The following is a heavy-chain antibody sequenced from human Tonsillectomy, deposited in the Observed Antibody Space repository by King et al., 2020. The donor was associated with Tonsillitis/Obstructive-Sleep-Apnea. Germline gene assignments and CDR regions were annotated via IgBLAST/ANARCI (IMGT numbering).Heavy chain of an antibody. CDR1: GGSISSYY. J-gene: IGHJ6*03. CDR2: IYYSGST. D-gene: IGHD2-8*01. CDR3: ASGNVCTNGVCLNINYYYYYMDV. V-gene: IGHV4-59*01. Sequence: VQLQESGPGLVKPSETLSLTCTVSGGSISSYYWSWIRQPPGKGLEWIGYIYYSGSTNYNPSLKSRVTISVDTSKNQFSLKLSSVPASGTAVYYCASGNVCTNGVCLNINYYYYYMDVWGKGTTVTVSS.